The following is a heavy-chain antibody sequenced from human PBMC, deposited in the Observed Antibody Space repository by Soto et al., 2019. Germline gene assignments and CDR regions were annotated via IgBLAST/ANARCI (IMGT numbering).Heavy chain of an antibody. CDR1: GDSVSSNSAA. V-gene: IGHV6-1*01. J-gene: IGHJ6*02. CDR3: ASSWGHHFWSGYPNLDV. Sequence: SQTLSLTCAISGDSVSSNSAAWNWIRQSPSGGLEWLGRTYYRSKWYNDYAVSVKSRITINPDTSKNQFSLQLNSVTPEDTAVYYCASSWGHHFWSGYPNLDVWGQGTTVTVSS. CDR2: TYYRSKWYN. D-gene: IGHD3-3*02.